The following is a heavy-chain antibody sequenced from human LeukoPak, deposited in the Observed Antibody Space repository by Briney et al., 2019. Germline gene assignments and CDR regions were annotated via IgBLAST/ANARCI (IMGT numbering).Heavy chain of an antibody. Sequence: PSETLSLTCTVSGGSISSYYWSWIRQPPGKGLEWIGYIYYSGSTNYNPSLKSRVTISVATSKNQFSLKLSSVTAADTAVYYCARARADSSSWYYYYYMDVWGKGTTVTVSS. CDR3: ARARADSSSWYYYYYMDV. J-gene: IGHJ6*03. CDR1: GGSISSYY. D-gene: IGHD6-13*01. CDR2: IYYSGST. V-gene: IGHV4-59*01.